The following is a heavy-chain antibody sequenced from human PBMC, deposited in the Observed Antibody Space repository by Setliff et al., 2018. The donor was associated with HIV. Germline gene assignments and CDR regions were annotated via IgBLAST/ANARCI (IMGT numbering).Heavy chain of an antibody. CDR2: INAAGGNT. V-gene: IGHV3-74*01. Sequence: PGGSLRLSCAVSGFPFSISPMNWVRLPPGKGPVWLSRINAAGGNTNYVDSVKGRFTISRDNAGSTVYLQMSSLRAEDPAVYYCATDPVDGSSYWGQGTLVTVSS. J-gene: IGHJ4*02. D-gene: IGHD3-10*01. CDR1: GFPFSISP. CDR3: ATDPVDGSSY.